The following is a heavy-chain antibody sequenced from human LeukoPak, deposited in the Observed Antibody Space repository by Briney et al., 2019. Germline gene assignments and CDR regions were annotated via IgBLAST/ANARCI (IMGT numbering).Heavy chain of an antibody. V-gene: IGHV3-23*01. CDR2: ISGSSDST. J-gene: IGHJ3*02. Sequence: GGSLRLSCAASGFTFSSYALTWVRQAPGKGLEWVSAISGSSDSTLFADSVKGRFTISRDNSKNTLYLQMNSLRAEDTAVYYCARLGYCSSTSCYPYAFDIWGQGTMVTVSS. CDR3: ARLGYCSSTSCYPYAFDI. D-gene: IGHD2-2*01. CDR1: GFTFSSYA.